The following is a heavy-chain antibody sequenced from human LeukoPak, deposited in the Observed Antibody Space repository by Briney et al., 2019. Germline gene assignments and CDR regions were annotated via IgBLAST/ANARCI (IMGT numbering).Heavy chain of an antibody. V-gene: IGHV3-9*01. CDR3: AKDIIGKAVGAFDI. CDR2: ISWNSGSI. J-gene: IGHJ3*02. D-gene: IGHD1-26*01. CDR1: GFTFYDYA. Sequence: PGRSLRLSCAASGFTFYDYAMHWVRHAPGKGLEWVSGISWNSGSIDYADSVKGRFTISRDNAKNSLYLQMNSLRAEDTALYYCAKDIIGKAVGAFDIWGQGTMVTVSS.